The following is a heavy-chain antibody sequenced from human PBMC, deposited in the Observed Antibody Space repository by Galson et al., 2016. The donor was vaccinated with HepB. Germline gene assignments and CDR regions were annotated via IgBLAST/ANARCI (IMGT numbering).Heavy chain of an antibody. J-gene: IGHJ4*02. V-gene: IGHV3-30*03. CDR2: DSMDGRRK. CDR1: GISVSSYS. D-gene: IGHD2/OR15-2a*01. Sequence: SLRLSCAVSGISVSSYSMTWVRLAPGKGLEWVAADSMDGRRKFYADSVKGRFTISRDNSNSMLFLQMSSLRADDTAVYYCARRHEYCPPVGCSVDYWGQGTLVSVSS. CDR3: ARRHEYCPPVGCSVDY.